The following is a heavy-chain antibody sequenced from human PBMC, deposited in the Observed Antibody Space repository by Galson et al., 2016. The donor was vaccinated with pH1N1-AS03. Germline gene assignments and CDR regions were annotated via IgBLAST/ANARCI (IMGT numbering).Heavy chain of an antibody. V-gene: IGHV1-2*04. CDR3: ARDPRGPCTSSTCPTAYYFGMDV. D-gene: IGHD2-2*01. CDR2: INPKSGVT. Sequence: SVKVSCKASGYTFTGFSINWVRQAPGQGLELMGWINPKSGVTNYAQKFQAWVTMTRDTSNSTAYMELSGLKSDDTAVYYCARDPRGPCTSSTCPTAYYFGMDVWGQGTTVIVSS. J-gene: IGHJ6*02. CDR1: GYTFTGFS.